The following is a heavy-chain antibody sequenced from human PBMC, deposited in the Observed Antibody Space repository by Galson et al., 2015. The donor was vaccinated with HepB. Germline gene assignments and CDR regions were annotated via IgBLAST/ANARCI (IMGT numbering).Heavy chain of an antibody. V-gene: IGHV7-4-1*02. Sequence: SVKVSCKASGYTFTNYAMNWVRQAPGQGLEWMGWISTNTGNPTYAQGFTGRFVFSLDTSVSTAYLQISSLKAEDIAVYYCAREGLGPGVYFDYWGQGTLVTVSS. CDR1: GYTFTNYA. D-gene: IGHD1-14*01. J-gene: IGHJ4*02. CDR3: AREGLGPGVYFDY. CDR2: ISTNTGNP.